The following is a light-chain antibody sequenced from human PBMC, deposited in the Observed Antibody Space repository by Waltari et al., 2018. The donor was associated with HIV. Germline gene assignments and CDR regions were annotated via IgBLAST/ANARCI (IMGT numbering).Light chain of an antibody. CDR3: SSYVSTKNVL. CDR1: RSDIGGYNY. J-gene: IGLJ2*01. CDR2: IVN. V-gene: IGLV2-14*03. Sequence: QSALTQPASLSGSPGQSITLSCSGSRSDIGGYNYPSWYQPHPGKAPKLIIYIVNHRPSGISDRFSGSRSGNTASLTISGLQAEDEAIYYCSSYVSTKNVLFGGGTKVTVV.